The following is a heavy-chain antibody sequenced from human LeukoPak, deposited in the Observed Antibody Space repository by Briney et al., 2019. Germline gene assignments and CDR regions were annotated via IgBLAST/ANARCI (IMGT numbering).Heavy chain of an antibody. CDR3: ARHVSNLVGTYYFDY. J-gene: IGHJ4*02. Sequence: GESLKISCKDSGYSFTRSWIGWVRQMPGKGPEWMGIIYAGDSDTRYSPSFQGQVTISADRSISTAYLQWSSLKASDTAMYYCARHVSNLVGTYYFDYWGQGTLVTVSS. V-gene: IGHV5-51*01. CDR1: GYSFTRSW. D-gene: IGHD1-26*01. CDR2: IYAGDSDT.